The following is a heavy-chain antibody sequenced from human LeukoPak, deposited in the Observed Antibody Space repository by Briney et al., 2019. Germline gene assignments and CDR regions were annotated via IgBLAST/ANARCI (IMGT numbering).Heavy chain of an antibody. CDR2: VYYSGST. Sequence: KPSETLSLTCTVSSGSIGSSSNYWGWIRQAPGKGLEWIGNVYYSGSTFYNPSLKSRVTISVDTSKNQFSLKLRSVTAADTAIYYCARASFNVVFGXWFDPXGXGTXVTV. CDR1: SGSIGSSSNY. D-gene: IGHD2-8*01. J-gene: IGHJ5*02. CDR3: ARASFNVVFGXWFDP. V-gene: IGHV4-39*01.